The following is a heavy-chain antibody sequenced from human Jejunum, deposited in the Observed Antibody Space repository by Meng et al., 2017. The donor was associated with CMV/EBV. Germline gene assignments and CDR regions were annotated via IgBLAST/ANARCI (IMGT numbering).Heavy chain of an antibody. V-gene: IGHV3-23*01. CDR2: NRYGGGGK. CDR3: AKALSTWAPFDA. CDR1: GFKIDNEW. J-gene: IGHJ5*02. D-gene: IGHD2-2*01. Sequence: DSGFKIDNEWTNGGQRAPGKGRECGLRNRYGGGGKKSADYVRGRFTISKDNSKNTLYLEMNSLRVEDTAVYFCAKALSTWAPFDAWGQGTLVTVSS.